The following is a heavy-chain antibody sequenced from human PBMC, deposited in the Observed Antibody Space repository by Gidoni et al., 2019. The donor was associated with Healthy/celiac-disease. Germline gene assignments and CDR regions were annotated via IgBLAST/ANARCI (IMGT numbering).Heavy chain of an antibody. CDR1: GFTFDDYG. CDR2: INWNGGST. CDR3: ARDHQQQLGRGAMDV. J-gene: IGHJ6*02. D-gene: IGHD6-13*01. V-gene: IGHV3-20*01. Sequence: EVQLVESGGGVVRPGWSLRLSCAASGFTFDDYGRSWVRQAPGKGMEWVSGINWNGGSTGYADSVKGRFTISRENAKNSLYLQMNSLRAEDTALYHCARDHQQQLGRGAMDVWGQGTTVTVSS.